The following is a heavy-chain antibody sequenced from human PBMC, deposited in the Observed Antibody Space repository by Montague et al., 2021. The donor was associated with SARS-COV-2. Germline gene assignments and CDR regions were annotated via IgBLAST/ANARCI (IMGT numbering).Heavy chain of an antibody. Sequence: SETLSLTCAVHGGSFSTYSWNWIRQPPGKGLEWIGYIYYSGSTNYNPSLKSRVTISADTSKNQFSLKLSSVTAADTAVYYCARGVPIAAALINWFDPWGQGTLVTVSS. CDR1: GGSFSTYS. J-gene: IGHJ5*02. V-gene: IGHV4-59*01. D-gene: IGHD6-13*01. CDR2: IYYSGST. CDR3: ARGVPIAAALINWFDP.